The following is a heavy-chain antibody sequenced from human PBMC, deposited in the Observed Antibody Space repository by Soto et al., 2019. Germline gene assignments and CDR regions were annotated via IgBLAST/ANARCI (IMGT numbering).Heavy chain of an antibody. J-gene: IGHJ4*02. Sequence: ASVKVSCKASGYTFTSYYMHWVRQAPGQGLEWMGIINPSGGSTSYAQKFQGRVTMTRDTSTSTVYMELSSLRSEDTAVYYCAGALKDPMRYSYGQEGFDYWGQGTLVTVSS. D-gene: IGHD5-18*01. CDR2: INPSGGST. CDR1: GYTFTSYY. V-gene: IGHV1-46*01. CDR3: AGALKDPMRYSYGQEGFDY.